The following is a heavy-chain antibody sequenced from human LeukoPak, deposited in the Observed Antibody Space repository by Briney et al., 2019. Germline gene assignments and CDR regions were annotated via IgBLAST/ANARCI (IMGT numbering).Heavy chain of an antibody. D-gene: IGHD2-15*01. CDR3: ARGLLDYYYYGMDV. V-gene: IGHV3-30-3*01. Sequence: GGSLRLSCAASGFTFSSYAMHWARQAPGKGLEWVAVISYDGSNKYYADSVKGRFTISRDNSKNTLYLQMNSLRAEDTAVYYCARGLLDYYYYGMDVWGQGTTVTVSS. J-gene: IGHJ6*02. CDR1: GFTFSSYA. CDR2: ISYDGSNK.